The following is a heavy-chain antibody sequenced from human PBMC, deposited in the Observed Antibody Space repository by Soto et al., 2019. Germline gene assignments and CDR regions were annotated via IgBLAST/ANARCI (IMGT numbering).Heavy chain of an antibody. Sequence: ASVKVSCKTSGYTFTIYGISWVRQAPGQGLEWMGWISGDYGNTHYAQKFQGRVTMTTDTSTTTVYMELTNLRSDDTAVYYCARDMSGGTYNYYYGMDVWGQGTTVTVSS. CDR2: ISGDYGNT. CDR1: GYTFTIYG. D-gene: IGHD1-26*01. CDR3: ARDMSGGTYNYYYGMDV. V-gene: IGHV1-18*01. J-gene: IGHJ6*02.